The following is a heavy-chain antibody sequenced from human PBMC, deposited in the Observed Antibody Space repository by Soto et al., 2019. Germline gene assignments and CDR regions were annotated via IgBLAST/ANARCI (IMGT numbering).Heavy chain of an antibody. V-gene: IGHV4-30-2*01. CDR3: ARGNMMTFGGVIEFGWFDP. D-gene: IGHD3-16*01. Sequence: QLQLQESGSGLVKPSQTLSLTCAVSGGSISSGGYSWSWIRQPPGKGLEWIGYSYHSGSTYDNPSIQRRVTISVDRSKNQFSLKLSSVTAADTAVYYCARGNMMTFGGVIEFGWFDPWVQGTLVTVSS. J-gene: IGHJ5*02. CDR1: GGSISSGGYS. CDR2: SYHSGST.